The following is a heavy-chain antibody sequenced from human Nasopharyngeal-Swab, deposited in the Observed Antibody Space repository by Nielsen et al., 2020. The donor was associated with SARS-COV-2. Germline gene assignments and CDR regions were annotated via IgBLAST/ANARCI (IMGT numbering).Heavy chain of an antibody. CDR1: GYSISSGYY. Sequence: SETLSLTCTVSGYSISSGYYWGWIRQPPGKGLEWIGSIYHSGSTYYNPSLKSRVTISVDTSTYQFSLKLSSVTAADTAVYYCAREGLAAASDYWGQGTLVTVSS. CDR2: IYHSGST. CDR3: AREGLAAASDY. V-gene: IGHV4-38-2*02. J-gene: IGHJ4*02. D-gene: IGHD6-13*01.